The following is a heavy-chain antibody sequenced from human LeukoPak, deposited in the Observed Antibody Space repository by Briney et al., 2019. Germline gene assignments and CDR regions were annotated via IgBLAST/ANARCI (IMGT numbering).Heavy chain of an antibody. D-gene: IGHD2-8*01. Sequence: GGSLRLSCAASGFTFSSYSMNWVRQAPGKGLEWVSYVSSSSITIYYADSVKGRFTISRDNAKNSLYLQMNSLRAEDTAVYYCARSSCTNGVCYSDFDYWGQGTLVTVSS. CDR1: GFTFSSYS. V-gene: IGHV3-48*04. J-gene: IGHJ4*02. CDR3: ARSSCTNGVCYSDFDY. CDR2: VSSSSITI.